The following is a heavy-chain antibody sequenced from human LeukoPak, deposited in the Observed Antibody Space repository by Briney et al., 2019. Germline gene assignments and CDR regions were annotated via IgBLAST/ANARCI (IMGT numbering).Heavy chain of an antibody. Sequence: PGGSLRLSCAASGFTVSSNYMGWVRPAPGKGLEWVSIIYSGGNTYYADSVKGRFTISRDNSKNTLYLQMNSLRADDTAVYYCARVGAAAGLFDYWGQGTLVTVSS. V-gene: IGHV3-53*01. CDR1: GFTVSSNY. CDR3: ARVGAAAGLFDY. J-gene: IGHJ4*02. CDR2: IYSGGNT. D-gene: IGHD6-13*01.